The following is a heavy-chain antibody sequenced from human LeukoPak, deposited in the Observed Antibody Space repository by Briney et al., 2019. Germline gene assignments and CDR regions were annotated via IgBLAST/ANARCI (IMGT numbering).Heavy chain of an antibody. CDR3: ASRYCSGGSCYPTPYYYYGMDV. CDR1: GYTLSNHA. D-gene: IGHD2-15*01. V-gene: IGHV1-69*13. Sequence: ASVKVSCKGSGYTLSNHAFSWVRQAPGQGLEWMGGIIPIFGTANYAQKFQGRVTITADESTSTAYMELSSLRSEDTAVYYCASRYCSGGSCYPTPYYYYGMDVWGQGTTATVSS. J-gene: IGHJ6*02. CDR2: IIPIFGTA.